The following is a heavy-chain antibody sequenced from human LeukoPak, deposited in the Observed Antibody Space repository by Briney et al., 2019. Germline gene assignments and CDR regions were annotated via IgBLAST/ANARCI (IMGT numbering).Heavy chain of an antibody. CDR3: ARELVVPAADNWYYYYYMDV. Sequence: PSETLSLTCTVSGGSISSYYWSWIRQPPGKGLEWIGYIYYSGSTNYNPSLKSRVTISVDTSKNQFSLKLSSVTAADTAVYYCARELVVPAADNWYYYYYMDVWGKGTTVTVSS. D-gene: IGHD2-2*01. CDR1: GGSISSYY. CDR2: IYYSGST. V-gene: IGHV4-59*01. J-gene: IGHJ6*03.